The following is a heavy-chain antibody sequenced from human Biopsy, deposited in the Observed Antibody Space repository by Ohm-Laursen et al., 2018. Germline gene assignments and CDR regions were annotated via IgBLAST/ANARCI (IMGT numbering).Heavy chain of an antibody. Sequence: TLSLTCTVSGGSISSYYWNWIRQPPGKGLEWLAHIDWAGDTRYSASLKTRLSISKDTFKDQVVLTMTDIDPVDTATYYCARASASQYYGVDVWGQGTSVTVSS. CDR1: GGSISSYY. V-gene: IGHV2-70*13. CDR2: IDWAGDT. J-gene: IGHJ6*02. CDR3: ARASASQYYGVDV. D-gene: IGHD1-26*01.